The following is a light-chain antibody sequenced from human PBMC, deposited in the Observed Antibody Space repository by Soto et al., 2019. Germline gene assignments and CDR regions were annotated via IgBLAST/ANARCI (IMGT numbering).Light chain of an antibody. J-gene: IGLJ3*02. Sequence: QSALTQPASVSGSPGQSITISCTGTSSDVGSYNLVSWYQQHPVKTPKLMIYEGNKRPSGVSNRFSGSKSGNTASLTISGLQAEDEGDYYCCSYAGSDTWVFRGGTNLTVL. V-gene: IGLV2-23*01. CDR1: SSDVGSYNL. CDR2: EGN. CDR3: CSYAGSDTWV.